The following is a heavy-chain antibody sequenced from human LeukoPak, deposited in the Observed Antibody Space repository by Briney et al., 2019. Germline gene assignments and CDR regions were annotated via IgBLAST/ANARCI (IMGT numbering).Heavy chain of an antibody. CDR2: IYHSGST. CDR1: GGSISSGGYY. D-gene: IGHD2-8*02. J-gene: IGHJ4*02. V-gene: IGHV4-30-2*01. Sequence: SQTLSLTCTVSGGSISSGGYYWSWIRQPPGKGLEWIGYIYHSGSTYYNPSLKSRVTISVDRSKNQFSLKLSSVTAADTAVYYCATGGIPNSYYFDYWGQGTLVTVSS. CDR3: ATGGIPNSYYFDY.